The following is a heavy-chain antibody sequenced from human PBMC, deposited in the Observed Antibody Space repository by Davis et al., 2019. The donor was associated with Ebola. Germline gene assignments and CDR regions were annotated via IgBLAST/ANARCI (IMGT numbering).Heavy chain of an antibody. CDR2: IHPGQFGT. V-gene: IGHV5-51*01. CDR1: GYNFNNYW. J-gene: IGHJ4*02. Sequence: VESLKISCQASGYNFNNYWIGWVRQMPGRGLEWMGIIHPGQFGTRYSPSFQGQVTISADKSTSTAYLQWTSLKASDSAMYFCARHADSVDIPAHFNHWGQGTLVTVSS. D-gene: IGHD2-15*01. CDR3: ARHADSVDIPAHFNH.